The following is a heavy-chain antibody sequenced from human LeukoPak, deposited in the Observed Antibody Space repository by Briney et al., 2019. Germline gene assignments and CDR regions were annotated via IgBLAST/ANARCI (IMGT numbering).Heavy chain of an antibody. CDR1: GYTFTGYY. J-gene: IGHJ6*02. Sequence: ASVKVSCKASGYTFTGYYMHWVRQAPGQGLEWMGWINPNSGGTNYAQKFQGRVTMTRDTSISTAYMELSRLRSDDTAVYYCARAGNCSGGSCYELFNYYYYGMDVWGQGTTVTVSS. CDR3: ARAGNCSGGSCYELFNYYYYGMDV. D-gene: IGHD2-15*01. V-gene: IGHV1-2*02. CDR2: INPNSGGT.